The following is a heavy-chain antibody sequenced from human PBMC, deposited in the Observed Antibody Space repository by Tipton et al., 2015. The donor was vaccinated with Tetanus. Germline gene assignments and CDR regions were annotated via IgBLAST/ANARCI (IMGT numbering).Heavy chain of an antibody. V-gene: IGHV3-30-3*01. CDR2: ISYDGSNK. Sequence: AASGFTFSSYAMHWVRQAPGKGLEWVAVISYDGSNKYYADSVKGRSTISRDNSKNTLYLQMNSLRAEDTAVYYCARDLPRRDCSGGSCFGAFDPWGQGTLVTVSS. D-gene: IGHD2-15*01. CDR3: ARDLPRRDCSGGSCFGAFDP. J-gene: IGHJ5*02. CDR1: GFTFSSYA.